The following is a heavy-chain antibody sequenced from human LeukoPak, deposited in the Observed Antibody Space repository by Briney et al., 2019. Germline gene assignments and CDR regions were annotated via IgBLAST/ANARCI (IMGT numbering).Heavy chain of an antibody. CDR3: ARDHRDYYDSSGYHDAFDI. Sequence: SETLSLTCTVSGGSISSYYWSWIRQPPGKGLEWIGYIYYSGSTNYNPSLKSRVTISVDTSKNQFPLKLSSVTAADTAVYYCARDHRDYYDSSGYHDAFDIWGQGTMVTVSS. J-gene: IGHJ3*02. V-gene: IGHV4-59*01. CDR1: GGSISSYY. D-gene: IGHD3-22*01. CDR2: IYYSGST.